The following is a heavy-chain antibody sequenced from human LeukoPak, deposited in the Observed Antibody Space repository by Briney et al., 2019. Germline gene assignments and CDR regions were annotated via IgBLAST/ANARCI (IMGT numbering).Heavy chain of an antibody. CDR3: AKDQASYYDFWSGYFLFDY. V-gene: IGHV3-23*01. J-gene: IGHJ4*02. CDR1: GFTFSSYA. CDR2: ISGSGGST. Sequence: GGSLRLSCAASGFTFSSYAMSWVRQAPGKGLEWVSAISGSGGSTYYADSVKGRFTISRDNSKNTLYLQMNSLGAEDTAVYYCAKDQASYYDFWSGYFLFDYWGQGTLVTVSS. D-gene: IGHD3-3*01.